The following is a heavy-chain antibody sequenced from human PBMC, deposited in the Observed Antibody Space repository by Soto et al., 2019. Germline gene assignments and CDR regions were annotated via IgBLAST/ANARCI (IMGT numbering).Heavy chain of an antibody. J-gene: IGHJ4*02. CDR2: INPHSGGT. CDR1: GYTFTGYY. Sequence: VQLVQSGAEVKKPGASVKVSCKASGYTFTGYYLHWVRQAPGQGLEWMGWINPHSGGTNYAQKFQGRVTMTRDTSISTAYMELSRLRSDDTAAYYCARESISAAVGYWGQGTLVTVSS. V-gene: IGHV1-2*02. CDR3: ARESISAAVGY. D-gene: IGHD6-13*01.